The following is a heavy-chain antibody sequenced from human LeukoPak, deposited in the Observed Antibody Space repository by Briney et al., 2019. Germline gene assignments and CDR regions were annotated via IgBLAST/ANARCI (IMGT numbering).Heavy chain of an antibody. V-gene: IGHV1-8*03. CDR2: MNPNSGNT. D-gene: IGHD3-3*02. CDR1: GYTFTSYD. CDR3: ARGLQLADSIPFDY. J-gene: IGHJ4*02. Sequence: ASVKVSCKASGYTFTSYDINWVRQATGQGLEWMGWMNPNSGNTGYAQKFQGRVTITRNTSISTAYMELSSLRSEDTAVYYCARGLQLADSIPFDYWGQGTLVTVSS.